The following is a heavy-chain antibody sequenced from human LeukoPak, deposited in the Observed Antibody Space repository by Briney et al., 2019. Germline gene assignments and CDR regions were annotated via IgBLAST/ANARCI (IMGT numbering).Heavy chain of an antibody. Sequence: PSETLSLTCAVYGGSFSGYYWSWIRQPPGKGLEWIGEINHSGSTNYNPSLKSRVTISVDTSKNQFSLKLSSVTAADTAVYYCARHSDPGESEEGEFDYWGQGTLVTVSS. D-gene: IGHD3-16*01. J-gene: IGHJ4*02. CDR3: ARHSDPGESEEGEFDY. V-gene: IGHV4-34*01. CDR1: GGSFSGYY. CDR2: INHSGST.